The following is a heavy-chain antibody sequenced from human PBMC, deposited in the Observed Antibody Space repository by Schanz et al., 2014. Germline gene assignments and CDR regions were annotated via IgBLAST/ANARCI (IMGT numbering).Heavy chain of an antibody. CDR1: GFTFSIYA. J-gene: IGHJ4*02. CDR2: ISSKGDMT. CDR3: ARDNRYYLFDY. Sequence: VQLVESGGGVVQPGGSLRLSCSASGFTFSIYAMHWVRQAPGKGLEYVSSISSKGDMTFYGNSVKGRFTISRDNSKNTLYLQLGSLSAEDTAVYFCARDNRYYLFDYWGQGALVTVSS. D-gene: IGHD3-16*02. V-gene: IGHV3-64*01.